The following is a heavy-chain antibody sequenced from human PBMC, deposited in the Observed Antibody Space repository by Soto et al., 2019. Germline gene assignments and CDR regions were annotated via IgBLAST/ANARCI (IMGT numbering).Heavy chain of an antibody. V-gene: IGHV4-39*01. CDR1: GGSISSSNYY. D-gene: IGHD3-22*01. Sequence: SETLSLTCTVSGGSISSSNYYWGWVRQPPGKGLEWIASIYYTGSPYNNPSLRSRVTMSVDTSQNQFSLKLTSVTAADTAVYYCARLLHDSSGYYYFDYWGQGTLVTVSS. J-gene: IGHJ4*02. CDR3: ARLLHDSSGYYYFDY. CDR2: IYYTGSP.